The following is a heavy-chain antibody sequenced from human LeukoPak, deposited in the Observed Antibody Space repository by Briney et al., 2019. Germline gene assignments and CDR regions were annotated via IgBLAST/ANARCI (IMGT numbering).Heavy chain of an antibody. V-gene: IGHV4-34*01. CDR1: GGSFSGYY. D-gene: IGHD3-9*01. J-gene: IGHJ4*02. Sequence: SQTLSLTCAVYGGSFSGYYWSWIRQPPGKGLEWIGEINHSGSTNYNPSLKSRVTISVDTSKNQFSLKLSSVTAADTAVYYCARGGRYFDWLLPYYFDYWGQGTLVTVSS. CDR2: INHSGST. CDR3: ARGGRYFDWLLPYYFDY.